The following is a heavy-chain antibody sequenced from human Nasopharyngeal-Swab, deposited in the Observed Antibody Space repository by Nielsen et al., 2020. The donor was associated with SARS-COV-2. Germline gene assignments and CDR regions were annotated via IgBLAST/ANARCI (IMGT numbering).Heavy chain of an antibody. D-gene: IGHD6-13*01. CDR1: GGTFSSYA. Sequence: SVNVSCKASGGTFSSYAISWVRQPAGQGLEWMGGIIPIFGTANYAQKFQGRVTITADESTSTAYMELSSLRSEDTAVYYCGRVQQLVRDAFDIWGQGTMVTVSS. CDR3: GRVQQLVRDAFDI. J-gene: IGHJ3*02. V-gene: IGHV1-69*13. CDR2: IIPIFGTA.